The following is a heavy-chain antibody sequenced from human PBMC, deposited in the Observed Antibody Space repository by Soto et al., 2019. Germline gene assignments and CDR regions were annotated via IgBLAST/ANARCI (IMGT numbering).Heavy chain of an antibody. J-gene: IGHJ4*02. D-gene: IGHD1-26*01. CDR3: AHAYGGRSLY. CDR2: IYWDDSK. V-gene: IGHV2-5*02. Sequence: QITLKESGPTLVKPTQTLTLTCTFSGFSLTTDRVGVGWIRQPPGEALEWLAVIYWDDSKTYRPSLESRLTITKDTSKNQVALTMTNMDSLDTATYNGAHAYGGRSLYWGQGTLVTVSS. CDR1: GFSLTTDRVG.